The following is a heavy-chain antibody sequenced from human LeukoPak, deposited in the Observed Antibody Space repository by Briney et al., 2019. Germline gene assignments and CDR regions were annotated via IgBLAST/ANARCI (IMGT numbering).Heavy chain of an antibody. J-gene: IGHJ4*02. D-gene: IGHD6-6*01. CDR2: MNPNRGNT. CDR1: GYTFTSYD. Sequence: GASVTVSCMASGYTFTSYDINWVRQAPGQGLEWMGWMNPNRGNTVYAQKLQGRVTTTRNTSIRTAYMELSSLRSEDTAVYYCARGRVIAARRAVTLYYFDYWGQGTLVTVSS. CDR3: ARGRVIAARRAVTLYYFDY. V-gene: IGHV1-8*03.